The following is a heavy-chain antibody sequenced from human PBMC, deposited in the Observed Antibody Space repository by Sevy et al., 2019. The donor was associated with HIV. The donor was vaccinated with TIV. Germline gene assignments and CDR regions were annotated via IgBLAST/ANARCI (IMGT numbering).Heavy chain of an antibody. J-gene: IGHJ1*01. Sequence: ASVKVSCKASGYTFTSYGISWVRQAPGQGLEWMGWISAYNGNTNYAQKLQGRVTMTTDTSTSTAYMELRSLRSDDTAVYYCARGAAVAGRGGYFQHWGQGTLVTVSS. V-gene: IGHV1-18*04. CDR1: GYTFTSYG. D-gene: IGHD6-19*01. CDR2: ISAYNGNT. CDR3: ARGAAVAGRGGYFQH.